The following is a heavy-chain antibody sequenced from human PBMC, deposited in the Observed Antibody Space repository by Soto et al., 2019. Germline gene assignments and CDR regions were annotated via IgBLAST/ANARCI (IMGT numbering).Heavy chain of an antibody. CDR2: IYSSGST. Sequence: PSETLSLTCTVSGGSISSSSYYWGWIRQPPGKGLEWIGSIYSSGSTYYSPSLKSRVTISVDTSKNQFSLKLSSVTAADTAVYYCARAGSYRFDYWGHGTLVTVSS. CDR1: GGSISSSSYY. CDR3: ARAGSYRFDY. J-gene: IGHJ4*01. D-gene: IGHD3-10*01. V-gene: IGHV4-39*01.